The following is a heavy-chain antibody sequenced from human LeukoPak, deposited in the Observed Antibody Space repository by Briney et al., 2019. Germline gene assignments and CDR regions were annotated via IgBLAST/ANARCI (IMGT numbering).Heavy chain of an antibody. CDR2: LYSDGNT. CDR1: GFTVITND. V-gene: IGHV3-53*01. Sequence: GGSLRLSCAASGFTVITNDMTWVRQAPGKGLEWVSVLYSDGNTKYADSVQGRFTISRDNSKNTLYLEMNSLSRDDTAVYYCARGVEPLAANTLAYWGQGTLVTVSS. CDR3: ARGVEPLAANTLAY. D-gene: IGHD1-14*01. J-gene: IGHJ4*02.